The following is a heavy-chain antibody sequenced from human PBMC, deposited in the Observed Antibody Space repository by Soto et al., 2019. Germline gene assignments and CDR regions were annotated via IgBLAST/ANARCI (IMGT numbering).Heavy chain of an antibody. CDR1: GYVFANDW. D-gene: IGHD2-2*01. CDR2: IFPGDSDT. CDR3: ARRVSAHPFFDY. Sequence: GESLKISCKGSGYVFANDWIAWVRQMPGKGLEWMGIIFPGDSDTRYSPSFQGQVTISADKSINTAYLQWSGLKASDTAIYYCARRVSAHPFFDYWGQGTRVTVSS. J-gene: IGHJ4*02. V-gene: IGHV5-51*01.